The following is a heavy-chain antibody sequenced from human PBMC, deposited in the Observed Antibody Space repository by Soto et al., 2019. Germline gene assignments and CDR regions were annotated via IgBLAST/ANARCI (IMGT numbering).Heavy chain of an antibody. V-gene: IGHV3-30-3*01. J-gene: IGHJ4*02. Sequence: PGGSLRLSCAASGFTFSSYAMHWVRQAPGKGLEWVAVISYDGSNKYYADSVKGRFTISRDNSKNTLYLQMNSLRAEDTAVYYCARNMIVLGSHDYRCQGPLVTGS. CDR2: ISYDGSNK. CDR1: GFTFSSYA. D-gene: IGHD3-22*01. CDR3: ARNMIVLGSHDY.